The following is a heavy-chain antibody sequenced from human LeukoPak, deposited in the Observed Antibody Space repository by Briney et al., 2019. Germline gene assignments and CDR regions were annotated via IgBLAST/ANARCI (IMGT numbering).Heavy chain of an antibody. Sequence: SETLSLTCTVSGGSISSSSYYWGWIRQPPGKGLEWIGSIYYSGSTYYNPSLKSRVTISVDTSKNQFSLKLSSVTAADTAVYYCAILFPIAAAGENFDYWGQGTLVTVSS. CDR2: IYYSGST. CDR1: GGSISSSSYY. V-gene: IGHV4-39*07. J-gene: IGHJ4*02. CDR3: AILFPIAAAGENFDY. D-gene: IGHD6-13*01.